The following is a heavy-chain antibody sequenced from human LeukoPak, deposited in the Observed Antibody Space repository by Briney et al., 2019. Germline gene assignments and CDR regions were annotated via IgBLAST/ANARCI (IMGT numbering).Heavy chain of an antibody. CDR2: INPSGGST. CDR1: GYTFTSYY. D-gene: IGHD6-13*01. J-gene: IGHJ4*02. Sequence: GASVKVSCKASGYTFTSYYMHWVRQAPGQGLEWMGIINPSGGSTSYAQKFQGRVTMTRDTSTSTVYIELSSLRSEDTAVYYCARDRQQLGTGLLFWGQGTLVTVSS. CDR3: ARDRQQLGTGLLF. V-gene: IGHV1-46*01.